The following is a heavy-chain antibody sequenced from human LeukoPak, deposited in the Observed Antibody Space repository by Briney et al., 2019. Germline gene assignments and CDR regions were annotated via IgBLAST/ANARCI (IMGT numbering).Heavy chain of an antibody. CDR3: ARGFYYDSSGYYIRDAFDI. CDR2: IIPILSIA. J-gene: IGHJ3*02. V-gene: IGHV1-69*04. D-gene: IGHD3-22*01. CDR1: GGTFSSYA. Sequence: ASVKVSCKASGGTFSSYAISWVRQAPGQGLEWMGRIIPILSIANYAQKFHGRVTITADKSTSTAYMELSSLRSEDTAVYYCARGFYYDSSGYYIRDAFDIWVQGTMVTVS.